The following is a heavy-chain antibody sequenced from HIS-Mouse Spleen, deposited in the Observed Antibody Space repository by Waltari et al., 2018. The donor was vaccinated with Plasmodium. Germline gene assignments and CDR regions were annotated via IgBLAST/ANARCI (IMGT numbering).Heavy chain of an antibody. CDR3: ARESSSSWYFDY. J-gene: IGHJ4*02. D-gene: IGHD6-13*01. CDR2: ISSSSSYI. Sequence: EVQLVESGGGLVKPGGSLRLSCAASGFTFSSYSMNWVRQAPGKGLGWFSFISSSSSYIYNADSVKGRFTISRDNAKNSLYLQMNSLRAEDTAVYYCARESSSSWYFDYWGQGTLVTVSS. CDR1: GFTFSSYS. V-gene: IGHV3-21*01.